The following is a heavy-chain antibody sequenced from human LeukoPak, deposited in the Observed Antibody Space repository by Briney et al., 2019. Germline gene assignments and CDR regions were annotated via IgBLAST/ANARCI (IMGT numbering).Heavy chain of an antibody. V-gene: IGHV1-69*04. CDR1: GGTLSSYA. J-gene: IGHJ4*02. D-gene: IGHD2-15*01. CDR3: AFGSQEDVDY. Sequence: GASVNVSCKASGGTLSSYAISWVRQAPGQGLEWMGRIIPILGIANYAQKFQGRVTITADKSTSTAYMELSSLRSEDTAVYYCAFGSQEDVDYWGQGTLVTVSS. CDR2: IIPILGIA.